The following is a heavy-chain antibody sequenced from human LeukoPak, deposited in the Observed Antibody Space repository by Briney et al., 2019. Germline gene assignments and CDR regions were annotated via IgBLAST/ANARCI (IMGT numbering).Heavy chain of an antibody. V-gene: IGHV3-30*04. J-gene: IGHJ4*02. D-gene: IGHD2-15*01. CDR1: GFTFSSYA. CDR2: ISYDGSNK. Sequence: GRSLRLSCAASGFTFSSYAMHWVRQAPGKGLEWVAVISYDGSNKYYADSVKGRFTISRDNSKNTLYLQMNSLRAEDTAVYYCARDPGRVVAALDYWGQGTLVSVS. CDR3: ARDPGRVVAALDY.